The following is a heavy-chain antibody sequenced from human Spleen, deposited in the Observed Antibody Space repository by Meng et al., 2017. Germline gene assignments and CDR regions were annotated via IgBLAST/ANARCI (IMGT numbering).Heavy chain of an antibody. CDR2: ISTYNGNT. D-gene: IGHD3-3*01. CDR1: GYTFTTYS. J-gene: IGHJ6*02. CDR3: ARQTGVDHPDYFYYGMDV. Sequence: ASVKVSCKASGYTFTTYSITWVRQAPGQGLEWMGWISTYNGNTNYAQKLQGRVTMTTDTSTSTAYMELRSLRSDDTAIYYCARQTGVDHPDYFYYGMDVWGQGTTVTVSS. V-gene: IGHV1-18*01.